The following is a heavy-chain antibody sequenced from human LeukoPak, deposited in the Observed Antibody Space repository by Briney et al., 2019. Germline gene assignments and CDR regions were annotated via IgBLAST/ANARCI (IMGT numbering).Heavy chain of an antibody. J-gene: IGHJ4*02. D-gene: IGHD2-2*01. Sequence: GGSLRLSCAASGLTFGSFYMSWVRQAPGKGLEWLANIKHDGNGKYYVDSVKGRFTISRDNAKNSLYLQMNDLRDEDTAVYYCGRDGVSAALDYWGQGTLVTVSS. V-gene: IGHV3-7*01. CDR1: GLTFGSFY. CDR3: GRDGVSAALDY. CDR2: IKHDGNGK.